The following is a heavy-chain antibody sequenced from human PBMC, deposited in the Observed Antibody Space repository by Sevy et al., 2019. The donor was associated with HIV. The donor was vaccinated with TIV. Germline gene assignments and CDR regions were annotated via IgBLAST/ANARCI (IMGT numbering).Heavy chain of an antibody. CDR1: GYSISSGYY. J-gene: IGHJ5*02. Sequence: SETLSLTCTVSGYSISSGYYWGWIRQPPGKGLEWIGSIYHSGSTYYNPSLKSRVTISVDTSKNQFSLKLSSVTAADTAVYYCARALGLVIKPSYNWFDPWGQGTLVTVSS. CDR2: IYHSGST. V-gene: IGHV4-38-2*02. CDR3: ARALGLVIKPSYNWFDP. D-gene: IGHD3-9*01.